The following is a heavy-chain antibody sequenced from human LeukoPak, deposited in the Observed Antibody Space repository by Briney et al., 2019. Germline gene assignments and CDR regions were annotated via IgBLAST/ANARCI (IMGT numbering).Heavy chain of an antibody. Sequence: PSETLSLTCAVYGGSFSGYYWSWIRQPPGKGLEWIGEINHSGSTNYNPSLKSRVTISVDTSKNQFSLKLSSVTAADTAVYYCARGRRGYSYGTPRSYYSDYWGQGTLVTVSS. D-gene: IGHD5-18*01. V-gene: IGHV4-34*01. CDR1: GGSFSGYY. CDR3: ARGRRGYSYGTPRSYYSDY. CDR2: INHSGST. J-gene: IGHJ4*02.